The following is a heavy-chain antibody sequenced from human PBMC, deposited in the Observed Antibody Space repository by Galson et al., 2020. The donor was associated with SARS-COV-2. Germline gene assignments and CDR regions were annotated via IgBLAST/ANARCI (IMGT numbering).Heavy chain of an antibody. CDR2: IYYSGST. CDR3: ARHSYYYDSSGYYYFVY. CDR1: GGSINNYY. Sequence: SETLSLTCTVSGGSINNYYWSWIRQPPGKGLERIGYIYYSGSTNYNPSLKSRVSIAVDTSKNQFSLKLSSVTAADTAFYYCARHSYYYDSSGYYYFVYWGQGTLVTVSS. J-gene: IGHJ4*02. D-gene: IGHD3-22*01. V-gene: IGHV4-59*01.